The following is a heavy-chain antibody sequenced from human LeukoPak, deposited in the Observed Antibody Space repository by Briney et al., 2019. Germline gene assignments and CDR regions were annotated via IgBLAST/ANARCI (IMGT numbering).Heavy chain of an antibody. J-gene: IGHJ4*02. CDR2: INAGNGNT. CDR1: GYTFTSNY. V-gene: IGHV1-3*01. CDR3: ASRRPRPHYDSSELDY. Sequence: ASVKVSCKASGYTFTSNYIHWVRQAPGQRLEWMGWINAGNGNTKYSQKFQGRVTITRDTSASTAYMELSSLRSEDTAVYYCASRRPRPHYDSSELDYWGQGTLVTVSS. D-gene: IGHD3-22*01.